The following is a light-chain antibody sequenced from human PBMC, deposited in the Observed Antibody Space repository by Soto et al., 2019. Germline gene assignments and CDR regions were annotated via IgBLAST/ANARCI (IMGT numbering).Light chain of an antibody. V-gene: IGKV1-5*01. Sequence: DIQMTQSPSTLSASVGARVTITCRASQSISSWLAWYQQKPRKAPQLLIYDASSLESGVPSRFSGGGSGTAFTRTISSLQPDDFATYYCQQYNSYVWTFGQGTKVEIK. J-gene: IGKJ1*01. CDR3: QQYNSYVWT. CDR2: DAS. CDR1: QSISSW.